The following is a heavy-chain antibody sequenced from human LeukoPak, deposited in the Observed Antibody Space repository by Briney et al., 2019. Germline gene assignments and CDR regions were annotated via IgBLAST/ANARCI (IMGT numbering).Heavy chain of an antibody. CDR3: ARGYYDSSGYLPQGFDY. D-gene: IGHD3-22*01. CDR1: GGSISSGSYY. Sequence: SETLSLTCTVSGGSISSGSYYWSWIRQPAGKGLEWIGRIYTSGSTNYNPSLKRRVTRSVAPSKHQFSLKLSSVTAADPAVYYCARGYYDSSGYLPQGFDYWGPGTLVTVSS. J-gene: IGHJ4*02. CDR2: IYTSGST. V-gene: IGHV4-61*02.